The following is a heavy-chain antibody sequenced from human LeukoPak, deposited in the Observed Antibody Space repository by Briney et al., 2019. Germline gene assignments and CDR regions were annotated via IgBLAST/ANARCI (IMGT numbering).Heavy chain of an antibody. Sequence: GGSLRLSCAASGFTFSSYAMHWIRQAPGKGLEWVAVISYDGSNKYYADSVKGRFTISRDNSKNTLYLQMNSLRAEDTAVYYCARESREPRWGDFDYRGQGTLVTVSS. CDR3: ARESREPRWGDFDY. CDR2: ISYDGSNK. J-gene: IGHJ4*02. V-gene: IGHV3-30*04. D-gene: IGHD3-10*01. CDR1: GFTFSSYA.